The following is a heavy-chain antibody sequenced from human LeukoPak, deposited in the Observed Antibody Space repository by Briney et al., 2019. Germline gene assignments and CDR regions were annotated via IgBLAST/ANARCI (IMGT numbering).Heavy chain of an antibody. J-gene: IGHJ3*02. D-gene: IGHD3-22*01. CDR3: ATPSKYYYDRTGYYYGSQSFDI. Sequence: SETLSLTCAVSGGSISAYYWSWVRQPPGKGLEWIGYIYYSGSTNYNPSLKRRGTISLDTSKNQFSLKLSSVTAADTAVFPCATPSKYYYDRTGYYYGSQSFDIWGQGTMVTVSS. CDR1: GGSISAYY. V-gene: IGHV4-59*08. CDR2: IYYSGST.